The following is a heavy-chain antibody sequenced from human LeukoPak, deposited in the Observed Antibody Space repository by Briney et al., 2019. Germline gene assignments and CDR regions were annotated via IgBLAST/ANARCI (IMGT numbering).Heavy chain of an antibody. D-gene: IGHD7-27*01. CDR2: INHSGST. Sequence: SETLSLTCAVYGGSFSGYYWSWIRQPPGKGLEWIGEINHSGSTNYNPSLKRRVTISVDTSKNQFSLKLSSVTAADTAVYYCARRSCLTGVFIVGYFDYWGQGTLVTVSS. CDR3: ARRSCLTGVFIVGYFDY. J-gene: IGHJ4*02. V-gene: IGHV4-34*01. CDR1: GGSFSGYY.